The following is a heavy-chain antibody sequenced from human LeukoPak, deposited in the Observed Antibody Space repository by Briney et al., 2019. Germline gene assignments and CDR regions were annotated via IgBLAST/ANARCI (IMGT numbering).Heavy chain of an antibody. V-gene: IGHV5-51*01. CDR2: IYPGGSDT. CDR3: ARRCSGGSCYGFDY. CDR1: GSSFTSYW. Sequence: GESLQISCKGSGSSFTSYWIAWVRPLPGKGLEWMGTIYPGGSDTRYSPSFQGQVTISADKSISTAYLQWSSLKASDTAMYFCARRCSGGSCYGFDYWGQGALVTVSS. D-gene: IGHD2-15*01. J-gene: IGHJ4*02.